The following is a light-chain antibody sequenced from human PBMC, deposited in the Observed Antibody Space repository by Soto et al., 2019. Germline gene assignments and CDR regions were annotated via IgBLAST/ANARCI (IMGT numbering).Light chain of an antibody. Sequence: DIQMTQSPSSLSASVGDRVTITCRASQSISSYLNWYQQKPGKAPKLLIYAASSLQSGVPSRFRGSGSRTEFTLTISSLQPEDFATYYCQQSYSTPITFGQGTRLEIK. CDR2: AAS. CDR3: QQSYSTPIT. CDR1: QSISSY. V-gene: IGKV1-39*01. J-gene: IGKJ5*01.